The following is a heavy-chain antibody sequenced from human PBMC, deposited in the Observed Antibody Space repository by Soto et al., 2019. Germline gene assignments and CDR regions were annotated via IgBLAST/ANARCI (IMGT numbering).Heavy chain of an antibody. CDR1: GGSISSGGYS. CDR3: ARRYMTTVDYGMDV. V-gene: IGHV4-30-2*01. J-gene: IGHJ6*02. CDR2: IYHSGST. D-gene: IGHD4-17*01. Sequence: SETLSLTCAVSGGSISSGGYSWSWIRQPPGKGLEWIGYIYHSGSTYYNPSLKSRVTISVDRSKNQFSLKLSSVTAADTAVYYCARRYMTTVDYGMDVWGQGTTVTVSS.